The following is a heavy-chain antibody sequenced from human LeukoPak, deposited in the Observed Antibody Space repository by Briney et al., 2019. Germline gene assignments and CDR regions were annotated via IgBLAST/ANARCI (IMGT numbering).Heavy chain of an antibody. Sequence: ASVKESCKASGYTFTSYYMHWVRQPPAQGLEWMGIINSSGGSTSYAEKLQGRVTMTRDTSTSTVYMELSSLRSEDTAVYYCSRKGYCSSTSCYYYYGMDVWGQGTTVTVSS. D-gene: IGHD2-2*01. V-gene: IGHV1-46*04. CDR2: INSSGGST. J-gene: IGHJ6*02. CDR3: SRKGYCSSTSCYYYYGMDV. CDR1: GYTFTSYY.